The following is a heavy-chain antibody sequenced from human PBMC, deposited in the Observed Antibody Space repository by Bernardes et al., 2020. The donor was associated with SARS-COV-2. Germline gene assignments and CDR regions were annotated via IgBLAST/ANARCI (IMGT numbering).Heavy chain of an antibody. CDR2: IWFEGSNA. J-gene: IGHJ4*02. D-gene: IGHD3-10*01. CDR1: GFTFTSYW. Sequence: GGSLRLSCAASGFTFTSYWMSWVRQAPGKGLEWVAVIWFEGSNAYYADSVKGRFTISRDNSKKILHLQMNSLRAEDTAVYYCASSASSFGMFDYWGQGTLVTVSS. V-gene: IGHV3-33*08. CDR3: ASSASSFGMFDY.